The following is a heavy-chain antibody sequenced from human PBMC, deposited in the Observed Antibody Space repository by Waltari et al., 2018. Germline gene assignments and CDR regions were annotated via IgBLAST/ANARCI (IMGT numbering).Heavy chain of an antibody. V-gene: IGHV1-2*06. J-gene: IGHJ4*02. CDR3: AREVLPNATIWRSYFDY. CDR2: INPNSGNT. Sequence: QVHLVQSGAEVKKPGASVKVSCKASGYTFTGYYIQWVRRAPGQGLEWMRRINPNSGNTNDEQKCQGRVTLTRDTSINTAYMELSSLKSDDTAVYYCAREVLPNATIWRSYFDYWGQGSLVTVSS. D-gene: IGHD5-12*01. CDR1: GYTFTGYY.